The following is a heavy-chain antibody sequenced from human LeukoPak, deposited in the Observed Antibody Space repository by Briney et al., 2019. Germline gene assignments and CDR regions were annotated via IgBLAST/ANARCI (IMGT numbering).Heavy chain of an antibody. CDR1: GVTFSYYW. CDR2: IDSDGSST. V-gene: IGHV3-74*01. D-gene: IGHD5-24*01. CDR3: VREGGYNPFEN. Sequence: PGGSLRLSCAASGVTFSYYWMHWVRRAPGKGLVWVSRIDSDGSSTSYAGSVEGRFTISRDNAKNTLYLQMNSLRAEDTALYYCVREGGYNPFENWGQGTLVTVSS. J-gene: IGHJ4*02.